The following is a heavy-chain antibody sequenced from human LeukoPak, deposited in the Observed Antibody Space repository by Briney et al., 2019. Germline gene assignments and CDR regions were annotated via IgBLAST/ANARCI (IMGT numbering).Heavy chain of an antibody. CDR3: ARDLLGVSYGMDV. Sequence: GGSLRPSCEVSGFIFSTYGMHWVRQAPGKGLEWVAVISYDGSNRYYADSVKGRFTISRDNPKKTLYLEMNSLRAEDTAVYYCARDLLGVSYGMDVWGQGTTVTVSS. CDR1: GFIFSTYG. CDR2: ISYDGSNR. D-gene: IGHD2-15*01. J-gene: IGHJ6*02. V-gene: IGHV3-30*03.